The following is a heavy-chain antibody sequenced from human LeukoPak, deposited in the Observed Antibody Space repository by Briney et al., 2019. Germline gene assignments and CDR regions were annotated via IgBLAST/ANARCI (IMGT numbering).Heavy chain of an antibody. V-gene: IGHV3-43*02. CDR2: ISADGGST. D-gene: IGHD3-10*01. CDR1: ELYTDNHP. CDR3: AKESGKFHY. J-gene: IGHJ4*02. Sequence: GSSLSLSSIAYELYTDNHPMPWDRPAQGTALEWVSLISADGGSTFSADSVKGRFSISRDNSKNSLYLQMNSLRSEDTAMYYCAKESGKFHYWGQGTLVAVSS.